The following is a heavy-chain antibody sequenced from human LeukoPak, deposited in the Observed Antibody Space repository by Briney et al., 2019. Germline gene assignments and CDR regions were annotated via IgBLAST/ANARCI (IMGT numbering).Heavy chain of an antibody. V-gene: IGHV1-69*06. CDR2: IIPIFGTA. CDR1: GYTFTSYT. CDR3: ARDRPTKDYYYYYMDV. J-gene: IGHJ6*03. Sequence: GASVKVSCKASGYTFTSYTINWVRQAPGQGLEWMGGIIPIFGTANYAQKFQGRVTITADKSTSTAYMELSSLRSEDTAVYYCARDRPTKDYYYYYMDVWGKGTTVTVSS.